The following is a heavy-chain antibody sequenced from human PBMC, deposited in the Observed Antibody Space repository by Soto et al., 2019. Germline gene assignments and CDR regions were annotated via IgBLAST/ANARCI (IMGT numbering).Heavy chain of an antibody. CDR1: GGSISSGDYY. J-gene: IGHJ6*01. D-gene: IGHD4-17*01. V-gene: IGHV4-30-4*01. CDR3: DRESVGLYGDYYYGMDL. CDR2: IYYSGST. Sequence: SETLSLTCTVSGGSISSGDYYWSWIRQPPGKGLEWIGYIYYSGSTYYNPSLKSRVTISVDTSKNQFSLKLSSVTAADTAVYYCDRESVGLYGDYYYGMDLWGLGTTVTVSS.